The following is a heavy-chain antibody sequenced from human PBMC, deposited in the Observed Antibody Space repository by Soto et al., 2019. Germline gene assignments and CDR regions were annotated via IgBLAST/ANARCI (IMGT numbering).Heavy chain of an antibody. CDR1: GGSFNRHT. J-gene: IGHJ4*02. CDR3: ARGWGYDSTDYYYAY. D-gene: IGHD3-22*01. CDR2: IIPIFGTA. V-gene: IGHV1-69*01. Sequence: QVQLVQSGAEVRKPWSSVRVSCKASGGSFNRHTISWVRQAPGQGLEWMGGIIPIFGTANHAQKFQGRVTIIADESTSTVYMELCSVRSDDTAIYYCARGWGYDSTDYYYAYWGQGTLVIVSS.